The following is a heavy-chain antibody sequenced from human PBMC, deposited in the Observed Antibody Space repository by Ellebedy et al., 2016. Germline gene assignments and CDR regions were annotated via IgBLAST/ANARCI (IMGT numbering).Heavy chain of an antibody. V-gene: IGHV3-23*01. J-gene: IGHJ4*02. CDR2: ISDSGGSI. D-gene: IGHD3/OR15-3a*01. CDR1: GFTFSSYA. CDR3: RHGHYADY. Sequence: GESLKISXAASGFTFSSYAMSWVRQAPGKGLEWVSVISDSGGSIYYANSVKGRFTVSRDNSRNTVYLQMNDLRVEDTALYYCRHGHYADYWGQGTLVTVSS.